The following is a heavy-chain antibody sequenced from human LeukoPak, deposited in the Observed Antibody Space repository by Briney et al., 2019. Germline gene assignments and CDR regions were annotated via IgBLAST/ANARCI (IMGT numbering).Heavy chain of an antibody. CDR2: ISGSGGST. V-gene: IGHV3-23*01. J-gene: IGHJ5*02. CDR1: GFTFSNYW. CDR3: AKDSEHGVWGSYRYT. D-gene: IGHD3-16*02. Sequence: GGSLRLSCAASGFTFSNYWMSWVRQAPGKGLEWVSAISGSGGSTYYADSVKGRFTISRDNSKNTLYLQMNSLRAEDTAVYYCAKDSEHGVWGSYRYTWGQGTLVTVSS.